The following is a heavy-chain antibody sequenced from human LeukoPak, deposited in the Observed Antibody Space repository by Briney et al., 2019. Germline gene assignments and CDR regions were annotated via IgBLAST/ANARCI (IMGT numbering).Heavy chain of an antibody. CDR1: GFPLSSYS. Sequence: AGTLRLSCAASGFPLSSYSINWVRQAPGKGLEWVSYINIDSITVNYADSVKGRFTISRDNAKNSLYLQMNSVRAEDTAVYYCSTAKFDNWGQGTLVTVPS. CDR3: STAKFDN. J-gene: IGHJ4*02. CDR2: INIDSITV. V-gene: IGHV3-48*01.